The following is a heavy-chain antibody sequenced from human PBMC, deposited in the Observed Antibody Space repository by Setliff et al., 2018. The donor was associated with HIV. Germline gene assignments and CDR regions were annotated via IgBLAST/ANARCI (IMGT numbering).Heavy chain of an antibody. CDR1: EYSFTNNW. CDR3: TRHPLRPGIAGYFYFVDV. D-gene: IGHD3-9*01. V-gene: IGHV5-51*01. Sequence: PGESLKISCKGSEYSFTNNWIGWVRQMPGKGLEWVAIIYPGDSETRYSPSFEGQVTISVDRSISTAYLQWSSLKASDTAIYYCTRHPLRPGIAGYFYFVDVWGTGTTVTVSS. CDR2: IYPGDSET. J-gene: IGHJ6*03.